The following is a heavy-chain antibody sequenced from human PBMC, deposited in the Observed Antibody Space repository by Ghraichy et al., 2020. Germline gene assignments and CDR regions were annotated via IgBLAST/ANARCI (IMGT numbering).Heavy chain of an antibody. CDR2: ISYDGSNK. CDR3: AKVYTAVYYGMDV. J-gene: IGHJ6*02. CDR1: GFTFSSYG. V-gene: IGHV3-30*18. D-gene: IGHD5-18*01. Sequence: GGSLRLSCAASGFTFSSYGMHWVRQAPGKGLEWVAVISYDGSNKYYADSVKGRFTISRDNSKNTLYLQMNSLRAEDTAVYYCAKVYTAVYYGMDVWGQGTTVTVSS.